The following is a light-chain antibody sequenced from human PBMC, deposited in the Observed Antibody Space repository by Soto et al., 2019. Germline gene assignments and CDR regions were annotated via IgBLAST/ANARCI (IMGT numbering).Light chain of an antibody. V-gene: IGLV2-11*01. CDR3: GLYAVTFYV. CDR1: SSDVGTYDF. Sequence: QSALTQPRSVSGSPGQSVTISCTGTSSDVGTYDFVSWYQQHPGKAPRLMIFDVSERPSGVPDRFSGSKSGNTASLTISGLQAEDEADYYCGLYAVTFYVFGTGTKLTVL. CDR2: DVS. J-gene: IGLJ1*01.